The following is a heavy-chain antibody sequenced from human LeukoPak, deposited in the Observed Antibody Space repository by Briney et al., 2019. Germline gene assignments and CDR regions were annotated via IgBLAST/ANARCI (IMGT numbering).Heavy chain of an antibody. J-gene: IGHJ4*02. CDR2: IYYSGST. V-gene: IGHV4-59*01. CDR3: ARDAGSYSFWAFDY. D-gene: IGHD5-18*01. Sequence: SSETLSLTCTVSGGSISSYYWSWIRQPPGKGLEWIGYIYYSGSTNYNPSLKSRVTISVDTSKNQFSLKLSSVTAADTAVYYCARDAGSYSFWAFDYWGQGTLVTVSS. CDR1: GGSISSYY.